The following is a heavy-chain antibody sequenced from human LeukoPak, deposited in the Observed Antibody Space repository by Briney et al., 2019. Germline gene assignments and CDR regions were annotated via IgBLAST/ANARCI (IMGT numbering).Heavy chain of an antibody. Sequence: PSETLSLTCAVSGYSISSGYYWGWIRQPPGKGLEWIGSIYHSGSTYYNPSLKSRVTISVDTSKNQFSLKLSSVTAAHPAVYYFARQIEAVAGDYFDYGGQGTLVTASS. V-gene: IGHV4-38-2*01. D-gene: IGHD6-19*01. CDR2: IYHSGST. J-gene: IGHJ4*02. CDR3: ARQIEAVAGDYFDY. CDR1: GYSISSGYY.